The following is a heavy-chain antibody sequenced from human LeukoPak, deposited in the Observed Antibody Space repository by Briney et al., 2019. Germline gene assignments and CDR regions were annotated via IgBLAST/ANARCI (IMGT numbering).Heavy chain of an antibody. J-gene: IGHJ4*02. CDR1: GFTFSGYW. CDR2: INGDGSST. D-gene: IGHD4-23*01. Sequence: GGSLRLSCAASGFTFSGYWMFWVRQAPGKGLVWVSRINGDGSSTTHADFVKGRFTISRDNSKNTLYLQMNSLRAEDTAIYYCAKDRRLESVNSFHFDCWGQGALVTVSS. V-gene: IGHV3-74*01. CDR3: AKDRRLESVNSFHFDC.